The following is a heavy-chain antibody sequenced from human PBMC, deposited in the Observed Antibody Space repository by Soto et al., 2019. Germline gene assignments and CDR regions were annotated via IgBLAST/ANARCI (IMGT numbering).Heavy chain of an antibody. CDR1: GGSISSGDYY. J-gene: IGHJ4*02. Sequence: QVQLQESGPGLVKPSQTLSLTCTVSGGSISSGDYYWSWIRQPPGKGLEWIGYIYYSGSTYYNPSLKRRVTIPVDTSKNQFSLKLSSVTAADTAVYYCARIRSIVGAQPVDYWGQGTLVTVSS. CDR3: ARIRSIVGAQPVDY. D-gene: IGHD1-26*01. V-gene: IGHV4-30-4*01. CDR2: IYYSGST.